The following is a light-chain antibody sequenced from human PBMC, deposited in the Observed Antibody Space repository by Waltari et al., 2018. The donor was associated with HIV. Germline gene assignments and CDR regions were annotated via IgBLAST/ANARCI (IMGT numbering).Light chain of an antibody. CDR2: DNN. CDR1: RSNTGPGFE. V-gene: IGLV1-40*01. Sequence: QSVLTQPPSVSGAPGQRVTIACTGTRSNTGPGFEVTGSQQIPGNAPKLLIYDNNIRPSGVPDRFSGSKSGTSASLAITGLQSEDEADYYCQSYDMSQSGSLVFGGGTKLTVL. CDR3: QSYDMSQSGSLV. J-gene: IGLJ2*01.